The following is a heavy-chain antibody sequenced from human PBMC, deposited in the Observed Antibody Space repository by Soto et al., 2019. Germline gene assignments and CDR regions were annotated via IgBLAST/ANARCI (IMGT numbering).Heavy chain of an antibody. CDR2: ISYDGSNK. J-gene: IGHJ4*02. CDR3: VGGQYYFDY. V-gene: IGHV3-30*03. CDR1: GFPFTTYG. D-gene: IGHD3-10*01. Sequence: QVQLVESGGGVVQPGRSLGLSCEASGFPFTTYGMHWVREGQGKGLEWVAVISYDGSNKYYADSVKGRFTISRDNSKNTLYLQMNSLRPEDTALYYCVGGQYYFDYRGQGTLVTVSS.